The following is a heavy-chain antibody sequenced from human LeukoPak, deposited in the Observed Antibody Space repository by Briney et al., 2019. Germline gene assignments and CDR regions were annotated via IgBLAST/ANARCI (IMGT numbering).Heavy chain of an antibody. CDR3: AKSHRLAVAGALDY. D-gene: IGHD6-19*01. Sequence: GGSLRLSCAASGFTFSSYSMSWVRQAPGKGLEWVSAISGGGSSTYYAYSVKGLFTISRDNSKNPLYLQMNSLRAEDTAVYYCAKSHRLAVAGALDYWGQGTLVTVSS. CDR1: GFTFSSYS. V-gene: IGHV3-23*01. J-gene: IGHJ4*02. CDR2: ISGGGSST.